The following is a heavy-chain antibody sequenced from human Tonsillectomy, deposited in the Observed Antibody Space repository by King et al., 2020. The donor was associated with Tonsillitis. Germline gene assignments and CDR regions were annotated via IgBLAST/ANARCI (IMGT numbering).Heavy chain of an antibody. Sequence: QLVQSGGGLVQPGGSLRLSCAASGFTFSSYWMSWVRQAPGKGLEWVANIKQDGSEKYYVDSVKGRFTISRDNAKNSLYLQMNSLRAEDTAVYYCAREVTMIVVVIPDAFDIWGQGTMVTVSS. CDR3: AREVTMIVVVIPDAFDI. CDR1: GFTFSSYW. V-gene: IGHV3-7*03. CDR2: IKQDGSEK. D-gene: IGHD3-22*01. J-gene: IGHJ3*02.